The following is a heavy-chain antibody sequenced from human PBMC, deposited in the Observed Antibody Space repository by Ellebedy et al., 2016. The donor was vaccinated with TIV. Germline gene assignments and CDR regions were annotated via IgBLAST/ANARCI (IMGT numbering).Heavy chain of an antibody. CDR2: ISGSGGST. Sequence: PGGSLRLSCAASGFTFSSYAMSRVRQAPGKGLEWVSAISGSGGSTYYADSVKGRFTISRDNSKNTLYLQMNSLRAEDTAVYYCAKGSIVGAISCSDHWGQGTLVTVSS. CDR3: AKGSIVGAISCSDH. J-gene: IGHJ4*02. V-gene: IGHV3-23*01. D-gene: IGHD1-26*01. CDR1: GFTFSSYA.